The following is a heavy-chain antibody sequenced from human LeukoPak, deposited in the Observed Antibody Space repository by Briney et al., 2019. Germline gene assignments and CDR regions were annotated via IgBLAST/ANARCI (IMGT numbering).Heavy chain of an antibody. CDR3: AKEGTLYYFDY. J-gene: IGHJ4*02. Sequence: GRSLRLSCAASGFTFDDYAMHWVRQAPGKGLEWVSSISWNSGRIGYADSVMGRFTISRDNAKNSLYLQMNSLRPEDTALYFCAKEGTLYYFDYWGQGTLVTVSS. CDR2: ISWNSGRI. CDR1: GFTFDDYA. V-gene: IGHV3-9*01.